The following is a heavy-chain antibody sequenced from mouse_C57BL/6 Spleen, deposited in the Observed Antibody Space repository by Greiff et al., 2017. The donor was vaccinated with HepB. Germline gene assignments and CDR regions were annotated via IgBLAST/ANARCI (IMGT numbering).Heavy chain of an antibody. CDR2: ISYDGSN. Sequence: EVQLQESGPGLVKPSQSLSLTCSVTGYSITSGYYWNWIRQFPGNKLEWMGYISYDGSNNYNPSLKNRIAITRDTSKNQFFLKLNSVTTEDTATYYCAAYSKGYAMDYWGQGTSVTVSS. V-gene: IGHV3-6*01. CDR1: GYSITSGYY. J-gene: IGHJ4*01. D-gene: IGHD2-5*01. CDR3: AAYSKGYAMDY.